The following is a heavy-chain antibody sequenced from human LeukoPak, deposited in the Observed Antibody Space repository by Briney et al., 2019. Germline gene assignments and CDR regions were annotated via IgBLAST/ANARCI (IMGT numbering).Heavy chain of an antibody. Sequence: SQTLSLTCTVSGVSISSGDYYWSWIRQPPGKGLEWIGYTYYSGSTYYNPSLKSRVTISVDTSKNQFSLKLSSATAADTAVYYCARPYYYDSRIDPWGQGTRVTVSS. CDR2: TYYSGST. V-gene: IGHV4-30-4*01. CDR3: ARPYYYDSRIDP. D-gene: IGHD3-22*01. J-gene: IGHJ5*02. CDR1: GVSISSGDYY.